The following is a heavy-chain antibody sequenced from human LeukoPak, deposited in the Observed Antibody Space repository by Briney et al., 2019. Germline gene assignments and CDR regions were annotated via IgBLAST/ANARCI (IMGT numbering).Heavy chain of an antibody. D-gene: IGHD1-7*01. V-gene: IGHV3-66*01. J-gene: IGHJ3*02. CDR1: GFTVSSNY. Sequence: PGGSLRPSCAASGFTVSSNYMSWVRQAPGKGLEWVSVIYSGGSTYYADSVKGRFTISRDNSKNSLYLQMNSLRAEDTAVYYCARDQVTGTTYSAFDIWGQGTMVTVSS. CDR3: ARDQVTGTTYSAFDI. CDR2: IYSGGST.